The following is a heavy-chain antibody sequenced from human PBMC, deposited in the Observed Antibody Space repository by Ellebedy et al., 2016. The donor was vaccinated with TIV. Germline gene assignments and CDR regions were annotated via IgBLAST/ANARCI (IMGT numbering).Heavy chain of an antibody. CDR3: ARRYFDH. V-gene: IGHV3-7*01. CDR2: IKQDGSEK. J-gene: IGHJ1*01. CDR1: GFTFSSYW. Sequence: GESLKISXTASGFTFSSYWMHWVRQAPGKGLEWVANIKQDGSEKYYVDSVKGRFAISRYNAKNSLSLQMDYLRAEDTAVYYCARRYFDHWGQGTLVTVSS.